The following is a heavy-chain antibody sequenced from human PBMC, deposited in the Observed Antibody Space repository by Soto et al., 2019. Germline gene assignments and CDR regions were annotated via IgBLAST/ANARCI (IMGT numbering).Heavy chain of an antibody. CDR3: ARDNGMAGSFDP. CDR1: GFTFSTYS. CDR2: ITSSSTTI. Sequence: EVQLVESGGGLVKRGVSLRLSCTASGFTFSTYSMNWVRQAPGKGLEWISYITSSSTTIFYADSVKGRFTISRDNAKNSLYLPMSSLRDEDTAVYYCARDNGMAGSFDPWGQGTLVTVSS. D-gene: IGHD2-8*01. V-gene: IGHV3-48*02. J-gene: IGHJ5*02.